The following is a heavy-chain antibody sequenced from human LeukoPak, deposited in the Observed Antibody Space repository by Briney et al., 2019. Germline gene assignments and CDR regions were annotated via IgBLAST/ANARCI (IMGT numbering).Heavy chain of an antibody. CDR1: GFTFSTYA. D-gene: IGHD2-15*01. CDR3: AKVPSGRYCSGGSCYFDY. J-gene: IGHJ4*02. Sequence: GGSLRLSCAASGFTFSTYAMSWVRRAPGKGLEWVSAISGGGGSTYYADSVKGRSTISRDNSKNTLYLQMNSLRAEDTAVYYCAKVPSGRYCSGGSCYFDYWGQGTLVTVSS. V-gene: IGHV3-23*01. CDR2: ISGGGGST.